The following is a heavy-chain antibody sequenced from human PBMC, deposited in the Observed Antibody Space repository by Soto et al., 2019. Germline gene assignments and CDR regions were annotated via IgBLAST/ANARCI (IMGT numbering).Heavy chain of an antibody. D-gene: IGHD3-10*01. CDR2: IDTSGTT. J-gene: IGHJ6*02. Sequence: QVQVQESGPGLVKPSETLSLTCTVSGGSISSYYVSWIRQSAGKGLEWIGRIDTSGTTNYNPSLKSRVTMSVDASKNHFSLNLSSVTPADTAVYYCARGPRGYVYYHGMDVWGQGTTVTVSS. CDR3: ARGPRGYVYYHGMDV. CDR1: GGSISSYY. V-gene: IGHV4-4*07.